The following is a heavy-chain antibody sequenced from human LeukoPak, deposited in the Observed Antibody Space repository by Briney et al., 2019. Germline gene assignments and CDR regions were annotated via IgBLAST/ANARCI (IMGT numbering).Heavy chain of an antibody. CDR2: INPNSGNT. D-gene: IGHD1-1*01. V-gene: IGHV1-8*02. CDR1: GYTFTGYY. Sequence: GASVKVSCKASGYTFTGYYMHWVRQAPGQGLEWMGRINPNSGNTGYAQKFQGRVTMTRNTSISTAYMELSSLRSEDTAVYYCARDSAVQGGSAFDIWGQGTMVTVSS. J-gene: IGHJ3*02. CDR3: ARDSAVQGGSAFDI.